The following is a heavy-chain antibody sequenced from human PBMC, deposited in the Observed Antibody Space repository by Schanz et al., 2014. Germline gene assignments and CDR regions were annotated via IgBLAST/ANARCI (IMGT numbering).Heavy chain of an antibody. D-gene: IGHD3-9*01. CDR3: AKDVRSLTGNDY. CDR1: GFSFSIFA. CDR2: ISGSGGDT. J-gene: IGHJ4*02. Sequence: EVQLLESGGGLVQPGGSLRLSCAASGFSFSIFAMTWVRQAPGQGLEWVSTISGSGGDTYPADSVKGRFTIARDLSSNTLYLQMNSLRAEDTAVYYCAKDVRSLTGNDYWGQGTLVTVSS. V-gene: IGHV3-23*01.